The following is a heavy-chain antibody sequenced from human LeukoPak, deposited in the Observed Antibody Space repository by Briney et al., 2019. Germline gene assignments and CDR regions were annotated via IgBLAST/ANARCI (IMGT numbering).Heavy chain of an antibody. D-gene: IGHD3-22*01. CDR2: IYYSGSN. V-gene: IGHV4-59*01. CDR3: AGERLGYYDRSGLDY. CDR1: GGSISSYY. Sequence: PSETLSLTCTVSGGSISSYYWNWIRQPPGKGLEWIGYIYYSGSNNHNPSLKSRVTTPVDTSKNQFSLKLSSVTAADTAVYYCAGERLGYYDRSGLDYWGQGTLVTVSS. J-gene: IGHJ4*02.